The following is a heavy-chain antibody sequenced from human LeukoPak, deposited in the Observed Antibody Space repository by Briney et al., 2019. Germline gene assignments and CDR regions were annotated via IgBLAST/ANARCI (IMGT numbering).Heavy chain of an antibody. CDR3: ASGASLPYHFDY. CDR2: IYYSGST. V-gene: IGHV4-38-2*02. D-gene: IGHD3-16*02. J-gene: IGHJ4*02. Sequence: PSETLSLTCTVSGYSITNNYYWGWIRQPPGKGLEWIGSIYYSGSTYYNPSLKSRVTISVDTSKNQFSLKLSSVTAADTAVYYCASGASLPYHFDYWGQGTLVTVSS. CDR1: GYSITNNYY.